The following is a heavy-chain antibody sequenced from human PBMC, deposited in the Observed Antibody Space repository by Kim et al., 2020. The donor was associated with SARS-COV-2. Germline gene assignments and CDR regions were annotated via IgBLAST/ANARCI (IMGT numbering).Heavy chain of an antibody. CDR2: INTNTGNP. J-gene: IGHJ4*02. D-gene: IGHD3-10*01. CDR3: ARDPVLLWFGDTFLPYYFDY. CDR1: GYTFTSYA. Sequence: ASVKVSCKASGYTFTSYAMNWVRQAPGQGLEWMGWINTNTGNPTYAQGFTGRFVFSLDTSVSTAYLQISSLKAEDTAVYYCARDPVLLWFGDTFLPYYFDYWGQGTLVTVSS. V-gene: IGHV7-4-1*02.